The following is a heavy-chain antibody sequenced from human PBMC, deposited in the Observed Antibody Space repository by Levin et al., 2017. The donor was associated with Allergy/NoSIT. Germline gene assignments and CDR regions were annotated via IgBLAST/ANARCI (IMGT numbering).Heavy chain of an antibody. Sequence: ASVKVSCKASGYTFTGYYMHWVRQAPGQGLEWMGWISPNSGGTNYAREFQGRVTMTRDTSISTAYMELSRLRSDDTAVYYCASRRYYDILTGSLDVFDIWGQGTMVTVSS. V-gene: IGHV1-2*02. D-gene: IGHD3-9*01. CDR3: ASRRYYDILTGSLDVFDI. CDR1: GYTFTGYY. CDR2: ISPNSGGT. J-gene: IGHJ3*02.